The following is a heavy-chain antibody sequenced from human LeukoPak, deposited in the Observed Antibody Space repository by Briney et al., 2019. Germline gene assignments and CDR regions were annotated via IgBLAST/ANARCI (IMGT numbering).Heavy chain of an antibody. D-gene: IGHD5-12*01. V-gene: IGHV1-69*13. J-gene: IGHJ6*02. CDR2: IIPIFGTA. CDR3: ARHGYSGYDWFGMDV. Sequence: GASVKVSCKASGGTFSSYAISRVRQAPGQGLEWMGGIIPIFGTANYAQKFQGRVTITADESTSTAYMELSSLRSEDTAVYYCARHGYSGYDWFGMDVWGQGTTVTVSS. CDR1: GGTFSSYA.